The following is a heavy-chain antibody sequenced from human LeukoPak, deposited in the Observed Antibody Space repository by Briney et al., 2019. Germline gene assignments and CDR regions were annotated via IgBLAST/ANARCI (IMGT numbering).Heavy chain of an antibody. Sequence: GASVKVSCXASGYTFSGYYMHWVRQAPGQGLEWMERINPNSGATNHAQKFQGRVTMTRDTSTSTAYMELSRLRSDDTAVYYCARVPLGYCSGNSCYDHWGQGTLVTVSS. CDR3: ARVPLGYCSGNSCYDH. CDR2: INPNSGAT. J-gene: IGHJ5*02. V-gene: IGHV1-2*06. D-gene: IGHD2-15*01. CDR1: GYTFSGYY.